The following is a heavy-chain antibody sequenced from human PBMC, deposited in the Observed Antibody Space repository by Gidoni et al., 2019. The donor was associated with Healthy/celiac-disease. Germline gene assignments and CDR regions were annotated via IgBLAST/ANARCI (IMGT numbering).Heavy chain of an antibody. CDR1: GLPFSSNG. V-gene: IGHV3-30*18. J-gene: IGHJ4*02. D-gene: IGHD2-2*01. Sequence: QVQLVESGGGVVQPGGSLRLSCAPSGLPFSSNGMPWVRQAPGKGLEWVAVISYDGSNKYYADSVKGRFTISRDNSKNTLYLQMNSLRAEDTAVYYCAKEGGYCSSTSCYDGGPGDWGQGTLVTVSS. CDR2: ISYDGSNK. CDR3: AKEGGYCSSTSCYDGGPGD.